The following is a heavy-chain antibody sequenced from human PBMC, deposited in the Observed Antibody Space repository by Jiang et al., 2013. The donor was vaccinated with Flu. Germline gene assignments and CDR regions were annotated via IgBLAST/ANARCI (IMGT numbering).Heavy chain of an antibody. Sequence: GLVKPSETLSLTCTVSGGSISSSHWWNWVRQPPGKGLEWIGEIYHSGSTNYNPSLKSRVTISVDKSKNQFSLKLSSVTAADTAVYYCARDRLLEGSLWFGELDAFDIWGQGTMVIVSS. CDR2: IYHSGST. J-gene: IGHJ3*02. V-gene: IGHV4-4*02. D-gene: IGHD3-10*01. CDR3: ARDRLLEGSLWFGELDAFDI. CDR1: GGSISSSHW.